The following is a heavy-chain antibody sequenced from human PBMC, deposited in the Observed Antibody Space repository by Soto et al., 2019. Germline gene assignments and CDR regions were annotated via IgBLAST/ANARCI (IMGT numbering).Heavy chain of an antibody. D-gene: IGHD6-19*01. CDR3: VRDQSVAGPTTLFDP. V-gene: IGHV3-74*01. CDR1: GFTFSNAW. J-gene: IGHJ5*02. Sequence: GGSLRLSCAASGFTFSNAWMSWVRQAPGKGLEWVSRINSEGSSVIYADSVKGRFTVSRDNAKNTLYLQMNNLRAEDTAVYYCVRDQSVAGPTTLFDPWGQGVLVTVSS. CDR2: INSEGSSV.